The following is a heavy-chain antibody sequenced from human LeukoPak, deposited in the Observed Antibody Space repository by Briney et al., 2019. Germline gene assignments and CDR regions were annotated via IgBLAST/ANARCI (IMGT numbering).Heavy chain of an antibody. D-gene: IGHD2-2*01. Sequence: SVKVSCKASGGTFSSYAISWVRQAPGQGLEWMGGIIPIFGTANYAQKFQGRVTITADESTSTAYMELSSLRSEDTAVYYCARDVRHRYCSSATCYRGWFDPWGQGTLVTVSS. CDR3: ARDVRHRYCSSATCYRGWFDP. V-gene: IGHV1-69*13. CDR1: GGTFSSYA. J-gene: IGHJ5*02. CDR2: IIPIFGTA.